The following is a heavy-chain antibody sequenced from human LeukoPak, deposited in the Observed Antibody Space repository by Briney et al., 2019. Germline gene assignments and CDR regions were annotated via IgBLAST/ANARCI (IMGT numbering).Heavy chain of an antibody. V-gene: IGHV3-23*01. D-gene: IGHD3-22*01. Sequence: QSGGSLRLSCAASGFTFSTSAMSWVRQAPGKGLEWVSIISGSGDSTYYADSVKGRLTVSRDNSKNTLYMQMNSLRVEDTAVYYCTKSDRADSSGYCDYWGQGTLVTVSS. CDR1: GFTFSTSA. CDR3: TKSDRADSSGYCDY. J-gene: IGHJ4*02. CDR2: ISGSGDST.